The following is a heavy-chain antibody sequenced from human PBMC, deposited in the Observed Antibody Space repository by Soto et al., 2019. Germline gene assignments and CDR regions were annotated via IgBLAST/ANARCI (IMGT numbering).Heavy chain of an antibody. Sequence: QVQLQESGPGLVKPSETLSLTCTVSGGSISGGVHSWSWIRQPPGKGLEWIGHIFDSGSTYYNPSRKSRLTISLDTSKNQFSLSLSSVTAADTAVYYCAREIMPLTNDWYFDLWGRGTLVTVSS. V-gene: IGHV4-30-4*01. J-gene: IGHJ2*01. D-gene: IGHD2-8*01. CDR1: GGSISGGVHS. CDR2: IFDSGST. CDR3: AREIMPLTNDWYFDL.